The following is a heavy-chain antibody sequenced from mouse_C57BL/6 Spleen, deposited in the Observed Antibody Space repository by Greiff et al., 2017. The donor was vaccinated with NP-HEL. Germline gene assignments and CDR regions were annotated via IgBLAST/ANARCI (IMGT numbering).Heavy chain of an antibody. V-gene: IGHV1-72*01. J-gene: IGHJ4*01. Sequence: QVQLQQPGAELVKPGASVKLSCKASGYTFTSYWMHWVKQRPGRGLEWIGRIDPSSGGTKYNEKFKSKATLTVDKPSSTAYMPLSSLTSEDSAVYYCARWRCPPYAMDYGGQGTSVTVSS. CDR1: GYTFTSYW. CDR3: ARWRCPPYAMDY. CDR2: IDPSSGGT.